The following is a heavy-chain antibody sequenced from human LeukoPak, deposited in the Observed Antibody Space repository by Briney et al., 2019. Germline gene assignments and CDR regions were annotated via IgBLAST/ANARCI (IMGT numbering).Heavy chain of an antibody. CDR2: IYHSGST. J-gene: IGHJ4*02. V-gene: IGHV4-38-2*02. Sequence: PSETLSLTCTVSGYSISSGFYWGWIRQPPGQGLEWIGSIYHSGSTYYNPSLKSRVTISVDTSKNQFSLKLSSVTAADTAVYFCASGQRGGSSDSKFDYWGQGTLVTVSS. CDR1: GYSISSGFY. CDR3: ASGQRGGSSDSKFDY. D-gene: IGHD2-15*01.